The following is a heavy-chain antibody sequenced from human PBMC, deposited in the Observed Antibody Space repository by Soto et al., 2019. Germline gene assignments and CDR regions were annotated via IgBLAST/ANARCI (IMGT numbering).Heavy chain of an antibody. J-gene: IGHJ6*02. Sequence: SETLSLTCAVYGGSFSGYYWSWIRQPPGKGLEWIGEINHSGSTNYNPSLKSRVTISVDTSKNQFPLKLSSVTAADTAVYYCARGYSTIFGVVKSSYYYGMDVWGQGTTATVSS. CDR1: GGSFSGYY. V-gene: IGHV4-34*01. CDR2: INHSGST. CDR3: ARGYSTIFGVVKSSYYYGMDV. D-gene: IGHD3-3*01.